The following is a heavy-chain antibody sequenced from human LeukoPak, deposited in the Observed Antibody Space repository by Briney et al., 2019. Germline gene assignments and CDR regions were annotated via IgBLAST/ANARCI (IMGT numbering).Heavy chain of an antibody. Sequence: GGSLRLSCAASGFTFSSYAMSWVRQAPGKGLEWVSAISGSGGSTYYVDSVKGRFTISRDNSKNTLYLQMNSLRAEDTAVYYCAKDLYDYYDSSGYLMLDYWGQGTLVTVSS. V-gene: IGHV3-23*01. CDR1: GFTFSSYA. J-gene: IGHJ4*02. CDR2: ISGSGGST. D-gene: IGHD3-22*01. CDR3: AKDLYDYYDSSGYLMLDY.